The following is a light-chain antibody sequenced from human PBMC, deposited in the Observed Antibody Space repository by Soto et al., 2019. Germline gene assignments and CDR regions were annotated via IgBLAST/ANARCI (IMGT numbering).Light chain of an antibody. V-gene: IGLV2-14*03. Sequence: QSALTQPASVSGSPGQSITISCTGTSSDVGGYNYVSWYQQHPGKAPKLMIYDVSNRPSGVSNRLSGSKSGNTASLTISVLQAEDDADYYCCSYTSSSTPVVFGGGTQLTVL. J-gene: IGLJ2*01. CDR3: CSYTSSSTPVV. CDR1: SSDVGGYNY. CDR2: DVS.